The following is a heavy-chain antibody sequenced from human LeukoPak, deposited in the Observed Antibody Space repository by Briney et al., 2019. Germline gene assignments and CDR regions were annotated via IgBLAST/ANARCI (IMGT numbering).Heavy chain of an antibody. D-gene: IGHD3-3*01. Sequence: GSLRLSCAASGFTFSSYSMNWVRQAPGKGLEWVSSISSSSSYIYYADSVKGRFTISRDNAKNSLYLQMNSLRAEDTAVYYCARDYDFWSGSGTYYFDYWGQGTLVTVFS. CDR3: ARDYDFWSGSGTYYFDY. CDR1: GFTFSSYS. J-gene: IGHJ4*02. V-gene: IGHV3-21*01. CDR2: ISSSSSYI.